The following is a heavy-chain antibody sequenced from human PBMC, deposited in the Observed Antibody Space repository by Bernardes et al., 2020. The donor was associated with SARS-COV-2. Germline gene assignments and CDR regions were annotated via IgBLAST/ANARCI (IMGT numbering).Heavy chain of an antibody. J-gene: IGHJ4*02. CDR2: IKQGGSAK. V-gene: IGHV3-7*01. CDR3: ARVSGSSCHFDY. Sequence: SLRLTCASAGFTFSNCWFTLVCQAPGKGLGWVANIKQGGSAKYYVDSVKGRVTITRYNAKNALHLQMTSLRPEDTAVYYCARVSGSSCHFDYWGQGTLVTVSS. D-gene: IGHD6-13*01. CDR1: GFTFSNCW.